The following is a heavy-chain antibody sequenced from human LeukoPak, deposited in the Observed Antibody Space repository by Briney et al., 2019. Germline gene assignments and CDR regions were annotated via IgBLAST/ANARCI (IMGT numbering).Heavy chain of an antibody. CDR3: AKDKYGDYGYFDY. J-gene: IGHJ4*02. CDR2: ISSSGGNT. D-gene: IGHD4-17*01. CDR1: GFTFSSYS. Sequence: PGGSLRLSCAASGFTFSSYSMNWVRQAPGKGLEWVSTISSSGGNTYYADSVEGRFTISRDDSKNTLYLQMNSLRVEDTALYYCAKDKYGDYGYFDYWGQGTLVTVSS. V-gene: IGHV3-23*01.